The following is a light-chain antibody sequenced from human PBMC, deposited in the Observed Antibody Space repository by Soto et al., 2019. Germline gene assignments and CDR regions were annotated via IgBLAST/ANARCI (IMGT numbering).Light chain of an antibody. J-gene: IGKJ2*01. CDR3: QQSYRTPRT. CDR2: AAS. CDR1: QSISSY. Sequence: DIQMTQSPSSLSASVGDRVTITCRASQSISSYLNWYQQKPGKAPKLLIYAASSLQSGVPSRFSGSESGTDFTLTISSLQPEDFATYYCQQSYRTPRTFGQGTKLEIK. V-gene: IGKV1-39*01.